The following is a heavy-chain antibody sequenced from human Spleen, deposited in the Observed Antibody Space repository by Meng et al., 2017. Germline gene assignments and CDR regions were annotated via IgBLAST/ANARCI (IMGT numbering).Heavy chain of an antibody. CDR3: AREAYRSGWSHFDP. J-gene: IGHJ5*02. CDR2: IKDSGST. V-gene: IGHV4-34*01. Sequence: QVQQLGAGPLKPSETLCLTCAVYGGSFSGNYWSWIRQPLGKGLEWIGEIKDSGSTDYNPSLKSRVTMSVDTSISTAYMELSSLRPDDTAVYYCAREAYRSGWSHFDPWGQGTLVTVSS. D-gene: IGHD6-19*01. CDR1: GGSFSGNY.